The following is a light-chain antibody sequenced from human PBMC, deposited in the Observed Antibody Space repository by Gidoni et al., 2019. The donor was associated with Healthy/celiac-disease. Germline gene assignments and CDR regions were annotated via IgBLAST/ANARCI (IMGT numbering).Light chain of an antibody. CDR3: SSYTSSSTRV. V-gene: IGLV2-14*01. CDR1: SSDVGGYNY. Sequence: QSALTQPASVSGSPGQSITISCTGTSSDVGGYNYVSWYQQHPGKAPKLMIYDVSTRPLGVSNRFSGSKSGNTASLTISGLQAEDEADYYCSSYTSSSTRVFGTGTKVTVL. CDR2: DVS. J-gene: IGLJ1*01.